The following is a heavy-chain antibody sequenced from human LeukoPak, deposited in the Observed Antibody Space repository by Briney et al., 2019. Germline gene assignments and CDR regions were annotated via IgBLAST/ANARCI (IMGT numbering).Heavy chain of an antibody. CDR1: EFTFSNYA. J-gene: IGHJ4*02. Sequence: GGSLRLSCAASEFTFSNYAISWVRQAPGKGLEWVSAISGSGDSTYYADSVKGRFTISRDNAKNSLYLQMNSLRAEDTAVYYCARGTGTTSFYWGQGTLVTVSS. CDR2: ISGSGDST. V-gene: IGHV3-23*01. D-gene: IGHD1-7*01. CDR3: ARGTGTTSFY.